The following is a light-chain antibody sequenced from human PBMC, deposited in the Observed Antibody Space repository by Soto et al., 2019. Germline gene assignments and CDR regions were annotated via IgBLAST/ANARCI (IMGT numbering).Light chain of an antibody. J-gene: IGLJ1*01. V-gene: IGLV2-11*01. CDR2: DVT. CDR3: CAYAGTYTLYV. CDR1: SSDVGGYHY. Sequence: QSALTQPRSVSGSPGQSVTISWTGTSSDVGGYHYVSWYQHHPGKAPKLILYDVTERPSGVPDRFSGSRSGNTASLTISGLQAGDESDYFCCAYAGTYTLYVFGTGTKLTDL.